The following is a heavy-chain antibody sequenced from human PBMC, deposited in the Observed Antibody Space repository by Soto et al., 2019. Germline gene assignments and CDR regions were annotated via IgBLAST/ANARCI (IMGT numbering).Heavy chain of an antibody. CDR3: ATAEVDY. CDR2: MNSDGSTT. Sequence: PGGSLRLSCAASGFTFGNSWMHWVRQAPGEGLEWVSSMNSDGSTTDYADSVKGRFTVSRDNAKNTLYLQMNSLRAEDTAVYYCATAEVDYWGPGTLVTVSS. CDR1: GFTFGNSW. V-gene: IGHV3-74*01. J-gene: IGHJ4*02.